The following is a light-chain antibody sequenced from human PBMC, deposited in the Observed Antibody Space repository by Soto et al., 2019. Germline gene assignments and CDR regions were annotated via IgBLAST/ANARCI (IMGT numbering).Light chain of an antibody. CDR3: QQYGSSHQT. Sequence: EIVLTQSPATLSLSSGERATLSGRSSQSVSSSYLAWYQKKTGQDPRILIYGESSRATGIQDRLSGSGSGTDFTLNIRRMEPEELAVYYCQQYGSSHQTFGKWTTGDIK. V-gene: IGKV3-20*01. CDR1: QSVSSSY. CDR2: GES. J-gene: IGKJ1*01.